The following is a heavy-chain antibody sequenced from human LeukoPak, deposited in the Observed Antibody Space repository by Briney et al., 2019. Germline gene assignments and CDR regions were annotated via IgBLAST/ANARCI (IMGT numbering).Heavy chain of an antibody. Sequence: PSETLSLTCTVSGGSISGYYWSWIRQPPGKGLEWIGYIFYSGSTNYNPSLKSRVTISADTSKNQFSLKLSSVTAADTAVYYCARGEWDLLFDYWGQGTLVTVSS. CDR3: ARGEWDLLFDY. CDR2: IFYSGST. CDR1: GGSISGYY. V-gene: IGHV4-59*01. D-gene: IGHD1-26*01. J-gene: IGHJ4*02.